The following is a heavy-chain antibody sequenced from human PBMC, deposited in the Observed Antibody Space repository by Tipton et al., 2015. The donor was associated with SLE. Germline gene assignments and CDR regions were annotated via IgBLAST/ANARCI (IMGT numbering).Heavy chain of an antibody. CDR2: IGGTSAE. V-gene: IGHV3-48*01. CDR3: ARDKGYAFDI. CDR1: GFTFSSYS. J-gene: IGHJ3*02. Sequence: AQLVQSGGGLVHPGGSLRLSCAASGFTFSSYSFNWVRQAPGKGLEWISYIGGTSAEYYADSVKGRFTISRDNANNSLHLQMNSLRAEDTAVYYCARDKGYAFDIWGQGTMVTVSS.